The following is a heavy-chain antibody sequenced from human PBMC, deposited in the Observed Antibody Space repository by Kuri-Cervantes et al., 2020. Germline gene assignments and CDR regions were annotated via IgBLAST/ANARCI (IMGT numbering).Heavy chain of an antibody. CDR1: GFTFSSYG. CDR3: AKDQQSIAVAGTSFDY. Sequence: GESLKIYCAASGFTFSSYGMHWVRQAPGKGLELVAFIRYDGSNKYYADCVKGRFTISRDNSKNTLYLQMNSLRAEDTAVYYCAKDQQSIAVAGTSFDYWGQGTLVTVSS. CDR2: IRYDGSNK. J-gene: IGHJ4*02. V-gene: IGHV3-30*02. D-gene: IGHD6-19*01.